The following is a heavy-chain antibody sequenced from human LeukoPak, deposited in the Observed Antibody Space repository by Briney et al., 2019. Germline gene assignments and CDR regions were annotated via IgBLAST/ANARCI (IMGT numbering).Heavy chain of an antibody. CDR2: ISSSSSI. CDR1: GFTFSSYS. Sequence: PGGSLRLSCAASGFTFSSYSMNWVRQAPGKGLEWVSHISSSSSIYYADSVKGRFTISRDNAKNSLYLQMNSLRDEDTAVYYCARAPCGGDCYTPEYFQHWGQGTLVTVSS. CDR3: ARAPCGGDCYTPEYFQH. J-gene: IGHJ1*01. D-gene: IGHD2-21*02. V-gene: IGHV3-48*02.